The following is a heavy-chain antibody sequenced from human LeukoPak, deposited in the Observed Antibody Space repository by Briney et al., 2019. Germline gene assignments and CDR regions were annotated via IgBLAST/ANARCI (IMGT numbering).Heavy chain of an antibody. V-gene: IGHV3-11*01. J-gene: IGHJ6*02. CDR2: ISSSGSTI. CDR1: GFTFCDYY. Sequence: PGGSLRLSCAASGFTFCDYYMSWIRQAPGKGLEWVSYISSSGSTIYYADSVKGRFTISRDNAKNSLYLQMNSLRAEDTAVYYCARPSYPDDYYYYYGMDVWGQGTTVTVSS. D-gene: IGHD1-14*01. CDR3: ARPSYPDDYYYYYGMDV.